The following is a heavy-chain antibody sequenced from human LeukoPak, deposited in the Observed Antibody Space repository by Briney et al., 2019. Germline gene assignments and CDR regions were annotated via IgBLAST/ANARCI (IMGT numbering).Heavy chain of an antibody. CDR2: INSDGSTT. CDR1: GLTFSGYW. D-gene: IGHD3-22*01. Sequence: GGSLRLSCAASGLTFSGYWMHWVRQAPGKGLVWVSRINSDGSTTTYADSVKGRFTISRDNSKNTLYLQMNSLRAEDTAVYYCARDDYYDSSGSHDYWGQGTLVTVSS. J-gene: IGHJ4*02. V-gene: IGHV3-74*01. CDR3: ARDDYYDSSGSHDY.